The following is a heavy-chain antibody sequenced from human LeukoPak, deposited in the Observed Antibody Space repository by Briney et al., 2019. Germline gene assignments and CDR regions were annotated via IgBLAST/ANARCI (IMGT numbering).Heavy chain of an antibody. CDR1: GGSISSYY. CDR2: IYYTGST. V-gene: IGHV4-59*01. CDR3: ARWGCSTTSCYNYYYYYMDV. J-gene: IGHJ6*03. D-gene: IGHD2-2*01. Sequence: SGTLSLTCTVSGGSISSYYWSWIRQPPGKGLEWIGYIYYTGSTNYNPSLKSRVTISMDTSKNQFSLKLSSVTAADTAVYYCARWGCSTTSCYNYYYYYMDVWGEGTTVTVSS.